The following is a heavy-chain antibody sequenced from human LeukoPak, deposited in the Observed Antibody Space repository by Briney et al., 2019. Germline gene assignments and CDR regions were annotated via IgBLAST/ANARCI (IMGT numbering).Heavy chain of an antibody. CDR2: IYHSGST. V-gene: IGHV4-30-2*01. Sequence: PSQTLSLTCAVSGGSISSGGYSWSWIRQPPGKGLELIGYIYHSGSTYYNPSLKSRVTISVDRSKNQFSLKLSSVTAADTAVYYCARVAAVAARPSPFDYWGQGTLVTVSS. CDR3: ARVAAVAARPSPFDY. CDR1: GGSISSGGYS. J-gene: IGHJ4*02. D-gene: IGHD6-6*01.